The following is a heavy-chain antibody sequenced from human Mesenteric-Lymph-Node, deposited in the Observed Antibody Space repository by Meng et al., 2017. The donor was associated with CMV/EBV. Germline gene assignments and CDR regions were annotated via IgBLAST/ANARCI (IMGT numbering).Heavy chain of an antibody. CDR3: ARVATLSTIPWFDP. D-gene: IGHD3-3*01. CDR2: IDYDGSSA. Sequence: GESLKISCAASGFTFSIYAMYWVRQAPGKGLVWVSRIDYDGSSATYADSVKGRFTISRDNAKNTLYLQMNSLRAEDTAVYYCARVATLSTIPWFDPWGQGTLVTVSS. CDR1: GFTFSIYA. V-gene: IGHV3-74*01. J-gene: IGHJ5*02.